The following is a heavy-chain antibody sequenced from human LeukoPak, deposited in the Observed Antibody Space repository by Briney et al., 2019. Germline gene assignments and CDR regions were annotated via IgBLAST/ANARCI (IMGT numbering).Heavy chain of an antibody. J-gene: IGHJ4*02. CDR2: IRDDGVAK. CDR3: ARGSVVPAASDY. Sequence: GGSLRLSCAASGFTFSRYWMSWVRQAPGKGLEWVANIRDDGVAKQHVESVRGRFSISRDNAKNTLYLQMNSLRAEDTAVYYCARGSVVPAASDYWGQGTLVTVSS. CDR1: GFTFSRYW. V-gene: IGHV3-7*01. D-gene: IGHD2-2*01.